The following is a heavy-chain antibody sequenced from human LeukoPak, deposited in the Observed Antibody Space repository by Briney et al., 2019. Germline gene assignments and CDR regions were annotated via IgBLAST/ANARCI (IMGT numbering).Heavy chain of an antibody. V-gene: IGHV4-4*08. CDR1: GFTFSIYS. CDR2: ISSSGST. J-gene: IGHJ3*02. CDR3: ARGPYSYDSSGAFDI. D-gene: IGHD3-22*01. Sequence: GSLRLSCTASGFTFSIYSMNWIRQPPGKGLEWIGRISSSGSTNYNPSLKSRVTISVDTSKNQFSLKLSSVTAADTAVYFCARGPYSYDSSGAFDIWGQGTMVTVSS.